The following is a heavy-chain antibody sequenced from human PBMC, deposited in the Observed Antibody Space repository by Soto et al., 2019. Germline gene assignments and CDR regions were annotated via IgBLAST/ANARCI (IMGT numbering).Heavy chain of an antibody. J-gene: IGHJ6*02. CDR3: ARLFPVVTRSDYYGMDV. D-gene: IGHD2-15*01. CDR2: IYYSGRT. Sequence: QVQLQESGPGLVKPSETLSLTCTVSGGSISSYYWSWIRQPPGKGLEWIGYIYYSGRTNYNPSLTRRVTISVDTSKNQFSLKLSSVTAADTAVYYCARLFPVVTRSDYYGMDVWGQGTTVTVSS. V-gene: IGHV4-59*01. CDR1: GGSISSYY.